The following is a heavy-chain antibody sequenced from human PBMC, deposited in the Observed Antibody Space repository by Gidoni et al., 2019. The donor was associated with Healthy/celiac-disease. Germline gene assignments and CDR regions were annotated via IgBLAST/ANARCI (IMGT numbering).Heavy chain of an antibody. CDR1: GGTVSSYA. CDR2: IIPILGIA. D-gene: IGHD3-22*01. Sequence: QVQLVQSGPEVKKPGSSVKVSCKASGGTVSSYAISWVRQAPGQGLEWMGRIIPILGIANYAQKFQGRVTITADKSTSTAYMELSSLRSEDTAVYYCARDNYYYDSSGYYSWYFDLWGRGTLVTVSS. CDR3: ARDNYYYDSSGYYSWYFDL. V-gene: IGHV1-69*04. J-gene: IGHJ2*01.